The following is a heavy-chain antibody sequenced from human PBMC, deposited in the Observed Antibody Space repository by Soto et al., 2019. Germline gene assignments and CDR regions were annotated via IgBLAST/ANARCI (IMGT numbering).Heavy chain of an antibody. CDR1: GFTFRNYA. CDR2: TDSSGADT. D-gene: IGHD2-2*01. CDR3: AKEGGSRPYDFDY. Sequence: EVQLLESGGGLVQPGGSLRLSCAASGFTFRNYAMSWVRQAPGKGLEWVSATDSSGADTFYADSVKGRFTISRDNSESTLGLQMNSLRAEDTAVYYCAKEGGSRPYDFDYWGQGTLVTVSS. J-gene: IGHJ4*02. V-gene: IGHV3-23*01.